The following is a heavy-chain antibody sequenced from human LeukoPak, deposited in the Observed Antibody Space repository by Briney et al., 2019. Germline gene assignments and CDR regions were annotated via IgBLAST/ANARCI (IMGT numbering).Heavy chain of an antibody. Sequence: GGSLRLSCAASGFNFSKAWISWLRQAPGKGLEWIGRIKSKTDGGTTDYAAPVKGRFTLSRDDSKNTLFLQMDSLRTEDTALYYCTTDSPGVVGATNAFDIWGQGTMLTVSS. D-gene: IGHD1-26*01. V-gene: IGHV3-15*01. J-gene: IGHJ3*02. CDR3: TTDSPGVVGATNAFDI. CDR2: IKSKTDGGTT. CDR1: GFNFSKAW.